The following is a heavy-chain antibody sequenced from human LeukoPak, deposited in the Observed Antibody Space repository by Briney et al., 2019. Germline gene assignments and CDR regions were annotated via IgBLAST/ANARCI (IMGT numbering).Heavy chain of an antibody. D-gene: IGHD3-22*01. Sequence: SETLSLTCTVSGYSISSGYYWGWIRQPPGKGLEWIGSIYHSGSTYYNPSLKSRVTISVDTSKNQFSLKLSSVTAADTAVYYCARSGPTYYYDSSYDYWGQGTLVTVSS. CDR3: ARSGPTYYYDSSYDY. CDR1: GYSISSGYY. V-gene: IGHV4-38-2*02. CDR2: IYHSGST. J-gene: IGHJ4*02.